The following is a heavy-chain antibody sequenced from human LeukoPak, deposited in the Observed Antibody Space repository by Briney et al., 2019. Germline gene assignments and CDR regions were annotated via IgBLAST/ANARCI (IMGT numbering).Heavy chain of an antibody. CDR1: GGSISSSSYY. J-gene: IGHJ4*02. CDR3: ASQYGSGSYESYSFDY. CDR2: IYYSGST. D-gene: IGHD3-10*01. Sequence: PSETLSLTCTVSGGSISSSSYYWGWIRQPPGKGLEWMGSIYYSGSTYYNPSLKSRVTISVDTSKNQFSLKLSSVTAADTAVYYCASQYGSGSYESYSFDYWGQGTLVTVSS. V-gene: IGHV4-39*01.